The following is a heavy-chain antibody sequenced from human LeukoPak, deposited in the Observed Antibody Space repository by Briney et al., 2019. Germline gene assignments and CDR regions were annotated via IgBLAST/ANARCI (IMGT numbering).Heavy chain of an antibody. CDR1: GFTFSDYA. Sequence: GGSLRLSCAASGFTFSDYAMHWVRQAPGKGLEWVSAISGSGGSTYYADSVKGRFTISRDNSKNTLYLQMNSLRAEDTAVYYCAKQGIAVAGIDYWGQGTLVTVSS. CDR3: AKQGIAVAGIDY. CDR2: ISGSGGST. V-gene: IGHV3-23*01. J-gene: IGHJ4*02. D-gene: IGHD6-19*01.